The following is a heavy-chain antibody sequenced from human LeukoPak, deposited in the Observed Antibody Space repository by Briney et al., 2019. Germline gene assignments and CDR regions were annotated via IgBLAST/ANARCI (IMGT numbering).Heavy chain of an antibody. CDR1: GGTFSSYA. J-gene: IGHJ6*03. D-gene: IGHD1-14*01. CDR2: IIPIFGTA. CDR3: ARVMRKHTLPDYYYMDV. V-gene: IGHV1-69*05. Sequence: GASVKVSCKASGGTFSSYAISWVRQAPGQGLEWMGGIIPIFGTANYAQKFQGRVTITTDESTSTAYMELSSLRSEDTAVYYCARVMRKHTLPDYYYMDVWGKGTTVTVSS.